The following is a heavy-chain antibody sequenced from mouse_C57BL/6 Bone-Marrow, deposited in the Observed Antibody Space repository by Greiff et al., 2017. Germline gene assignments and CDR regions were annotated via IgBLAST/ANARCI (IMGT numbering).Heavy chain of an antibody. CDR1: GYAFSSSW. D-gene: IGHD1-1*01. V-gene: IGHV1-82*01. CDR3: APGAYGSY. CDR2: IYPGDGDT. J-gene: IGHJ2*01. Sequence: QVQLQQSGPELVKPGASVKISCKASGYAFSSSWMNWVKQRPGKGLEWIGRIYPGDGDTNYNGKFTGKATLTADKSSSTAYMQLSSLTSEDSAVYFCAPGAYGSYWGQGTTLTVSS.